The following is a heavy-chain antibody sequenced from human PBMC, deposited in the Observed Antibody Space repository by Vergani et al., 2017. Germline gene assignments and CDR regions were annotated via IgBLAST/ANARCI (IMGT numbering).Heavy chain of an antibody. CDR1: GFTFDDYT. V-gene: IGHV3-43*01. CDR3: AKDMGGGATSEGVDY. CDR2: ISWDGGST. J-gene: IGHJ4*02. D-gene: IGHD1-26*01. Sequence: EVQLVESGGVVVQPGGFLRLSCAASGFTFDDYTMHWVRQAPGKGLEWVSLISWDGGSTYYADSVKGRFTISRDNSKNCLYLQMNSVRTEDTALYYCAKDMGGGATSEGVDYWGQGTLVTVSS.